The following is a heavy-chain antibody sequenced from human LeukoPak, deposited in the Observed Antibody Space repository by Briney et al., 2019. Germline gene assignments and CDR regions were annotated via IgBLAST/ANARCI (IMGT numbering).Heavy chain of an antibody. J-gene: IGHJ4*02. Sequence: GGSLRLSCAASGFTFSSYAMSWVRQAPGKGLEWVSAISGSGGSTYYADSVKGRFTISRDNSKNTLYLQMNSLRAEDTAVYYCAKLSGRAGFGSGSHFDYWGQGTLVTVSS. CDR1: GFTFSSYA. V-gene: IGHV3-23*01. CDR2: ISGSGGST. CDR3: AKLSGRAGFGSGSHFDY. D-gene: IGHD2-15*01.